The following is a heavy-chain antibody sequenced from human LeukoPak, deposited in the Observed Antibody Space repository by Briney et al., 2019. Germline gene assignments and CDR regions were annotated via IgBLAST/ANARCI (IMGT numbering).Heavy chain of an antibody. J-gene: IGHJ4*02. Sequence: ASVKVSCKDSGCTFTNYGISWVRQAPGHGLEWMGWISTYNGDTNYAQKFQGRVTMTTDTSTTTAYMELRSLTSDDTALYFCARGSYYDYWGQGTLVTVSS. D-gene: IGHD1-26*01. CDR1: GCTFTNYG. V-gene: IGHV1-18*01. CDR2: ISTYNGDT. CDR3: ARGSYYDY.